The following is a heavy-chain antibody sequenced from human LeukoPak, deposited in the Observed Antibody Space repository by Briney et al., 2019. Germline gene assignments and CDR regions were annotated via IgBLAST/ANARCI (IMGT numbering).Heavy chain of an antibody. CDR1: GDTFSSYT. CDR3: ARHRVISYYYDSSGYFSK. Sequence: SVKVSCKASGDTFSSYTISWVRQAPGQGLEWMGRIIPIFGTANYAQKFQGRVTITADESTSTAYMELSSLRSEDTAVYYCARHRVISYYYDSSGYFSKWGQGTLVTVSS. J-gene: IGHJ4*02. CDR2: IIPIFGTA. D-gene: IGHD3-22*01. V-gene: IGHV1-69*13.